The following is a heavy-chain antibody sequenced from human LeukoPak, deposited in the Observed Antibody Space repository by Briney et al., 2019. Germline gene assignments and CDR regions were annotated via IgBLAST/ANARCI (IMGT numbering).Heavy chain of an antibody. J-gene: IGHJ6*03. CDR1: GGSFSGYY. V-gene: IGHV4-34*01. Sequence: SGTLSLTCAVYGGSFSGYYWSWIRQPPGKGPEWIGEINHSGNTKYNPSLKSRVTISVDTSKNQFSLKLSSVTAADTAVYYCASRGGYKFRFTDYYYYYMDVWGNGTTVTVSS. D-gene: IGHD5-24*01. CDR2: INHSGNT. CDR3: ASRGGYKFRFTDYYYYYMDV.